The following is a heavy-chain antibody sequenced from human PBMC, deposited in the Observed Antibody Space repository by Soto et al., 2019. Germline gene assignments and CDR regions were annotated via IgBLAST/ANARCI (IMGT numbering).Heavy chain of an antibody. J-gene: IGHJ4*02. CDR1: GGSISSGDYY. Sequence: SETLSLTCTVSGGSISSGDYYWSWIRQPPGKGLEWIGYIYYSGSTYYNPSLKSRVTISVDTSKNQFSLKLSSVTAADTAVYYCARIRDCGGDCLDYWGQGTLVTVSS. CDR2: IYYSGST. D-gene: IGHD2-21*02. V-gene: IGHV4-30-4*01. CDR3: ARIRDCGGDCLDY.